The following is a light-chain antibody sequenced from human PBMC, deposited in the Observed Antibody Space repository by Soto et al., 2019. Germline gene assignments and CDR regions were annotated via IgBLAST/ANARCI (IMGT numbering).Light chain of an antibody. CDR3: GTWDSSLSAWV. J-gene: IGLJ3*02. Sequence: QSVLTQPPSVSAAPGQKVTISCPGSSSNIGNNHASWYQHLPGTAPKLLIFDNDKRPSGIPDRFSGSKSGTSATLGITGLQTGDEADYYCGTWDSSLSAWVFGGGTKLTVL. CDR1: SSNIGNNH. V-gene: IGLV1-51*01. CDR2: DND.